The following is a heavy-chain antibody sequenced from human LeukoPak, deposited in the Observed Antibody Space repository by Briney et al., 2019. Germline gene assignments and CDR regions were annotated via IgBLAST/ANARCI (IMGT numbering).Heavy chain of an antibody. D-gene: IGHD6-13*01. CDR1: GYTFASYA. CDR2: INAGNGNT. J-gene: IGHJ4*02. V-gene: IGHV1-3*01. CDR3: TRVAGGSSPYYFDY. Sequence: GASVKVSCKASGYTFASYAMHWVRQAPGQRLEWMGWINAGNGNTKYSQKFQGRVTITRDTSASTAYMELSSLRSEDTAVYYCTRVAGGSSPYYFDYWGRGTLVTVSS.